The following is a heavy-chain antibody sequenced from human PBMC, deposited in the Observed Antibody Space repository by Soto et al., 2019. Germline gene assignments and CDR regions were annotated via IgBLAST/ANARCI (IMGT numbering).Heavy chain of an antibody. CDR3: ARSVYYDILPGGPDY. Sequence: GGSLRLSCAASGFTFSSYSMNWVRQAPGKGLEWVSSISSSSSYIYYADSVKGRFTISRDNAKNSLYLQMNSLRAEDTAVYYCARSVYYDILPGGPDYWGQGTLVTVSS. D-gene: IGHD3-9*01. CDR1: GFTFSSYS. J-gene: IGHJ4*02. CDR2: ISSSSSYI. V-gene: IGHV3-21*01.